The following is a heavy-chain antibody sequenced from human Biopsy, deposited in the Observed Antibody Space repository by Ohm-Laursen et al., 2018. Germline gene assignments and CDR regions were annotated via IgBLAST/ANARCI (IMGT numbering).Heavy chain of an antibody. CDR1: GYTFTSYY. Sequence: GASVKVSCKASGYTFTSYYIHWVRQAPGQGLEWMGIFNPSGSNANYAQKFQGRVTMTRDTSTSTVYMELSSLRSDDTAVYYCARVSHYYDTSGYYTPPFDYWGQGTEVIVSS. CDR2: FNPSGSNA. V-gene: IGHV1-46*01. D-gene: IGHD3-22*01. J-gene: IGHJ4*02. CDR3: ARVSHYYDTSGYYTPPFDY.